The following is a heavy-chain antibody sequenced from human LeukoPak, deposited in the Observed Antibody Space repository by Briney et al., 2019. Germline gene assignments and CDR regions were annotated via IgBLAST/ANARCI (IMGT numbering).Heavy chain of an antibody. CDR3: GRDPPVTLQYYYYYMDV. CDR1: GYTFTSYY. CDR2: ISAYNGNT. Sequence: GASVKVSCKASGYTFTSYYMHWVRQAPGQGLEWMGWISAYNGNTNYPQKFQGRVTMTTDTATSTAYMELRSLRSDDTAVYYCGRDPPVTLQYYYYYMDVWGKGTTVTVS. J-gene: IGHJ6*03. D-gene: IGHD5-24*01. V-gene: IGHV1-18*04.